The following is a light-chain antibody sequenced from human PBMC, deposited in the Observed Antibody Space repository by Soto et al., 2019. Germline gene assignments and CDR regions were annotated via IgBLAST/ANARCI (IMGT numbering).Light chain of an antibody. CDR2: CAF. V-gene: IGKV3D-15*01. J-gene: IGKJ3*01. Sequence: PGGIATLSCMSSPSVTNFLAWYQQKPGQAPRLLIYCAFNRATGIPARFSGSGSGTDFTLTITRLEPEDFAVYYCQQYNNWPPLFTFGPGTKVDIK. CDR1: PSVTNF. CDR3: QQYNNWPPLFT.